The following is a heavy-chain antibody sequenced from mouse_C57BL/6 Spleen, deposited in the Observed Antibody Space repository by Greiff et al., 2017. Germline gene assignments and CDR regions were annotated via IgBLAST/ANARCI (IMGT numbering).Heavy chain of an antibody. Sequence: VQLQQSGAELVRPGASVKLSCTASGFNIKDDYMHWVKQRPEQGLEWIGWIDPEDGDTEYASKFQGKATITADTSSNTAYLQLSSLTSEVTAVYYCTVPMIKVYVDVWGTGTTVTVSS. CDR1: GFNIKDDY. J-gene: IGHJ1*03. CDR2: IDPEDGDT. CDR3: TVPMIKVYVDV. D-gene: IGHD2-4*01. V-gene: IGHV14-4*01.